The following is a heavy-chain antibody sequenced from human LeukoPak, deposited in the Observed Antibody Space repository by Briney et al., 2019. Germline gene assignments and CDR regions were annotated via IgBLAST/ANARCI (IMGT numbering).Heavy chain of an antibody. CDR2: IYYSGST. CDR1: GGSISSSSYY. D-gene: IGHD3-22*01. Sequence: SETLSLTCTVSGGSISSSSYYWGWIRQPPGKGVEWIGSIYYSGSTYYNPSLKSRVTISVDTSKNQFSLKLSSVTAADTAVYYCASRAYYYDSSGYGPFDYWGQGTLVTVSS. CDR3: ASRAYYYDSSGYGPFDY. V-gene: IGHV4-39*01. J-gene: IGHJ4*02.